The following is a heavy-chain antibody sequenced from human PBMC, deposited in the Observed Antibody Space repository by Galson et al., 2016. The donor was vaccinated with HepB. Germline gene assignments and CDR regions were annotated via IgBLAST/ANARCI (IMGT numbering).Heavy chain of an antibody. V-gene: IGHV3-23*01. Sequence: SLRLSCAASGFTLTDYPMSWVRQAPGKVLEWVSVINSRGNSTYYADSVKGRFDISRDTSKNTLILQMNNLRDDDTAVYFCASVGYTKGWFDPWGQGTTVAVSS. CDR3: ASVGYTKGWFDP. CDR2: INSRGNST. J-gene: IGHJ5*01. CDR1: GFTLTDYP. D-gene: IGHD6-13*01.